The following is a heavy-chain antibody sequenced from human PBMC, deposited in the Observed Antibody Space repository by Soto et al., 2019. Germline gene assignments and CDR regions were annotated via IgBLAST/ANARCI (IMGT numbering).Heavy chain of an antibody. Sequence: PGGSLRLSCAASGFTFRSYSMNWVRQAPGKGLEWVSYISISSRTIYYADSVKGRFTISRDDAKNSLYLQMNSLRVEDTALYYCVIPTRSVRGMGVWGQGTTVTVSS. CDR3: VIPTRSVRGMGV. CDR1: GFTFRSYS. D-gene: IGHD6-6*01. V-gene: IGHV3-48*04. CDR2: ISISSRTI. J-gene: IGHJ6*02.